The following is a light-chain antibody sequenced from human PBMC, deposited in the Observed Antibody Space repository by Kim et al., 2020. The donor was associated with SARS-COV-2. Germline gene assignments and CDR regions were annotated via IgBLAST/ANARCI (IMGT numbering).Light chain of an antibody. CDR1: NLGDRY. Sequence: SYELTQPPSVSVSPGQTARVTCSGDNLGDRYVSWYQQKPGQSPVLVIYQDTKRPSGIPERFSGSNSGNTATLTISGTQAMAEADYYCQAWDSTYVFGTGT. V-gene: IGLV3-1*01. J-gene: IGLJ1*01. CDR3: QAWDSTYV. CDR2: QDT.